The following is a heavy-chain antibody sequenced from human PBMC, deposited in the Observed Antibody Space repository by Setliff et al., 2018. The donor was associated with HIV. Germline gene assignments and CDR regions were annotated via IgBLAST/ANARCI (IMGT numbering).Heavy chain of an antibody. CDR2: INHSGTT. CDR1: GESLSGYY. V-gene: IGHV4-34*01. J-gene: IGHJ4*02. D-gene: IGHD1-1*01. Sequence: SETLSLTCAVYGESLSGYYWSWLRQPPGKGLEWLGEINHSGTTNYNASLNRRVTIAVDTSKNQFSLKLGSVTAAATAMYYCARGLGEMGTKIGNYFDYWGQGTLVTVSS. CDR3: ARGLGEMGTKIGNYFDY.